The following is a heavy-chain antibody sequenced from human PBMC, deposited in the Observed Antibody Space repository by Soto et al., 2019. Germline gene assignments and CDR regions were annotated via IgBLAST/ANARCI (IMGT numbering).Heavy chain of an antibody. D-gene: IGHD5-12*01. CDR3: AAYGTITGFDP. Sequence: GGSLRLSCAASGFTFSSYAMSWVRQAPGKGPEWVSAISGSGGSTYYADSVKGRFTISRDNSKNTLYLQMNSLRAEDTAVYYCAAYGTITGFDPWGQGTLVTVSS. J-gene: IGHJ5*02. V-gene: IGHV3-23*01. CDR1: GFTFSSYA. CDR2: ISGSGGST.